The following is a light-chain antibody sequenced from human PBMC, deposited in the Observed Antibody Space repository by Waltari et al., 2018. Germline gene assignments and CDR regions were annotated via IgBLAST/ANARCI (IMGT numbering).Light chain of an antibody. Sequence: EIVMTQSPVTLSVSPGERATLSCRASQSVGSKLAWYQQKPGQAPRLLIYGASTRATGIPARFSGRGSGTEFTLTISSLQSEDFAIYYCQQYNNWPPTWTFGQGAKVEIK. CDR1: QSVGSK. CDR3: QQYNNWPPTWT. J-gene: IGKJ1*01. CDR2: GAS. V-gene: IGKV3-15*01.